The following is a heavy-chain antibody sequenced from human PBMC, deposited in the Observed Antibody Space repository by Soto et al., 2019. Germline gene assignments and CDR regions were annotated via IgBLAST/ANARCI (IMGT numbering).Heavy chain of an antibody. V-gene: IGHV3-74*01. Sequence: EVQLVESGGGLVQPGGSLRLSCAASGFTFSIYWMHWVRQAPGKGLVWVSFINSDGSSTSYADSVKGRFTISRDNAKNTLYLQMNSLRAVDTAVYYCAREAIDYYDSSRYFDYWGQGTLVTVSS. J-gene: IGHJ4*02. CDR3: AREAIDYYDSSRYFDY. CDR2: INSDGSST. D-gene: IGHD3-22*01. CDR1: GFTFSIYW.